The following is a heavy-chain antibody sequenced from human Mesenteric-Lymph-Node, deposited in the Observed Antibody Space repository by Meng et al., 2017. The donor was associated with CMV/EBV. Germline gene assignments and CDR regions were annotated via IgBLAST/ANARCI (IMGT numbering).Heavy chain of an antibody. CDR2: IRYGGTS. J-gene: IGHJ6*04. D-gene: IGHD1-26*01. CDR1: GFNFGEYA. Sequence: SLKISCTTSGFNFGEYAMSWVRQAPGKGLEWVGFIRYGGTSEYAASVRGRFTISRDNSKSIAYLQMNSLRTEDTAVYYCTREWDESYEGDGGGKGKKVTVSS. CDR3: TREWDESYEGDG. V-gene: IGHV3-49*04.